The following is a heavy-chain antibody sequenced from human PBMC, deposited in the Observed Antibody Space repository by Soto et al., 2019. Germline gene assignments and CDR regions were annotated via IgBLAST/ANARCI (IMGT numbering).Heavy chain of an antibody. CDR2: ISYDGSNK. D-gene: IGHD3-10*01. CDR1: GFTFSSYG. V-gene: IGHV3-30*18. J-gene: IGHJ5*02. Sequence: QVQLVESGGGVVQPGRSLRLSCAASGFTFSSYGMHWVRQAPGKGLEWVAVISYDGSNKYYADSVKGRFTISRDNSKNTRYLQMNSLRAEDTAVYYCAKSPDFRGVTYNWFDPWGQGTLVTVSS. CDR3: AKSPDFRGVTYNWFDP.